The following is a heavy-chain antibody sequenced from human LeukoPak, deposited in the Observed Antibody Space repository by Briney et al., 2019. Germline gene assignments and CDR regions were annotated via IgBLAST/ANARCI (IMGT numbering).Heavy chain of an antibody. CDR3: AKDGSWGDYYFYFYMDV. J-gene: IGHJ6*03. V-gene: IGHV3-23*01. CDR2: VSGSGYYT. D-gene: IGHD3-16*01. CDR1: GFTFGSFA. Sequence: PGGSLRLSCEASGFTFGSFAMSWVRQAPGKGLEWVSGVSGSGYYTYYADSVKGRFTISRDNSKNTLYIEMNSLRAEDTAVYYCAKDGSWGDYYFYFYMDVWGKGTTVTVSS.